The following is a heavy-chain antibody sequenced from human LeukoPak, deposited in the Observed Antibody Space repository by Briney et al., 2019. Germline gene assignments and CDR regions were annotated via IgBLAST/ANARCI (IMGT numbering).Heavy chain of an antibody. J-gene: IGHJ4*02. CDR1: GFTFSSYG. CDR2: IWYDGSNK. Sequence: PGGSLRLSCAASGFTFSSYGMHWVRQAPGKGLEWVAVIWYDGSNKYYADSVKGRFTISRDNSKNTLYLQMNSLRAEDTAVYYCAKDRREETVTTFADYLGQGTLVTVSS. V-gene: IGHV3-33*06. CDR3: AKDRREETVTTFADY. D-gene: IGHD4-17*01.